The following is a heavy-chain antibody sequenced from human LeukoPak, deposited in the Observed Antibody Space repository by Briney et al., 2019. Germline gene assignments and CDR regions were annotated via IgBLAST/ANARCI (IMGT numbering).Heavy chain of an antibody. CDR1: GYTFTSYY. J-gene: IGHJ3*02. D-gene: IGHD3-22*01. Sequence: ASVKVSCKASGYTFTSYYMHWVRQAPGQGLEWMGIINPSGGSTSYAQKFQGRVTMTRDTSTSTVYTELSSLRSEDTAVYYCARVSMSGIVVGTTAKYAFDIWGQGTMVTVSS. CDR2: INPSGGST. CDR3: ARVSMSGIVVGTTAKYAFDI. V-gene: IGHV1-46*01.